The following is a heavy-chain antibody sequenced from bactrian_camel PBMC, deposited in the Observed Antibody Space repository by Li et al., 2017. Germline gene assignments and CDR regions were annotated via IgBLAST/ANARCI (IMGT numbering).Heavy chain of an antibody. V-gene: IGHV3S28*01. J-gene: IGHJ4*01. CDR1: GFTFTSYD. Sequence: QLVESGGGLVQPGGSLRLSCGASGFTFTSYDVMSCVRQAPGKGLEWVSAIKSGGSRTYYADSVKGRFTISRDNAKNTLYLQLNSLKTEDTAMYYCAPDCSGGYCYLERNGWARGPRSPSP. D-gene: IGHD2*01. CDR2: IKSGGSRT.